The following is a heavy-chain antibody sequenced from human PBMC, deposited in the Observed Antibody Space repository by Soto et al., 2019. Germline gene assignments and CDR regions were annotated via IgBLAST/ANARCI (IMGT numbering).Heavy chain of an antibody. CDR3: ARANYDSSGYYDN. CDR2: IYHSGST. J-gene: IGHJ4*02. D-gene: IGHD3-22*01. CDR1: GFTISSDDF. V-gene: IGHV4-38-2*01. Sequence: SEPLSLTCAASGFTISSDDFWGWIRQPPGKGLEWIGSIYHSGSTYYNPSLKSRVTISGDTSKNQFSLKLGSVTAADTAVYYCARANYDSSGYYDNWGQGTLVTVSS.